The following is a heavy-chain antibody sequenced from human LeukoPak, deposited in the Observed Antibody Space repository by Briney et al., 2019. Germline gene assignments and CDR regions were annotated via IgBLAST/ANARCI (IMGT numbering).Heavy chain of an antibody. J-gene: IGHJ5*02. Sequence: SETLSLTCTVSGDSISNNYWSWIRQPPGKGPECIGYISDSGSTNYNPSLKSRVTLSVDTSRNQVSLKLTSVTAADTAVYYCARGRGGFDPWGQGTLVTVSS. CDR1: GDSISNNY. V-gene: IGHV4-59*01. CDR3: ARGRGGFDP. D-gene: IGHD3-16*01. CDR2: ISDSGST.